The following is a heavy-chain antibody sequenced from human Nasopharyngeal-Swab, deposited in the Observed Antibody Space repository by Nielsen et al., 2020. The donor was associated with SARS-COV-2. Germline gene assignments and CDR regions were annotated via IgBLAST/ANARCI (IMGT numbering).Heavy chain of an antibody. J-gene: IGHJ3*02. D-gene: IGHD3-10*01. V-gene: IGHV1-46*01. CDR3: ARCSSSSCSFYNDAFDI. Sequence: ASVKVSCKASGYTFTHYYIHWVRQAPGQGLEWMGFINPSGGRTDYAQKFQGRLTMTRDTSTNKVYMDLSSLRSEDTAIYYCARCSSSSCSFYNDAFDIWGPGTGVTVSS. CDR2: INPSGGRT. CDR1: GYTFTHYY.